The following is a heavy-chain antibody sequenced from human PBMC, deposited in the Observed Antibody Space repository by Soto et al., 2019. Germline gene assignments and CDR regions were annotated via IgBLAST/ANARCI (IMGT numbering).Heavy chain of an antibody. D-gene: IGHD3-10*01. J-gene: IGHJ6*02. CDR3: ARLRGWDTADYYYHGMDV. V-gene: IGHV3-33*01. CDR1: GFTFSSYG. Sequence: GGSLRLSCAASGFTFSSYGMHWVRQAPGKGLEWVAVIWYDGSNKYYADSVKGQFTISRDNSKNTLYLQMNSLRAEDTAVYYCARLRGWDTADYYYHGMDVWGQGTTVTVSS. CDR2: IWYDGSNK.